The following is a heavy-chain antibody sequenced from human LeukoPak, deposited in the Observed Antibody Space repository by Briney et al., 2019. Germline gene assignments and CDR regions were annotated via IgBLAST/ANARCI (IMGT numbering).Heavy chain of an antibody. CDR1: GGSFSGYY. Sequence: SETLSLTCAVYGGSFSGYYWSWIRQPPGKGLEWIGEINHSGSTNYNPSLKSRVTISVDTSKNQFSLKLSSVTAAGTAVYYCARGPLDYDFWSGPDYWGQGTLVTVSS. D-gene: IGHD3-3*01. V-gene: IGHV4-34*01. CDR2: INHSGST. CDR3: ARGPLDYDFWSGPDY. J-gene: IGHJ4*02.